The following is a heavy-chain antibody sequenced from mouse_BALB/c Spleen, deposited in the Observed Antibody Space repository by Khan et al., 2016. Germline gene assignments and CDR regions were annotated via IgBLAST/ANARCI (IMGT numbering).Heavy chain of an antibody. J-gene: IGHJ1*01. CDR3: ARDVNDDYYWYLDV. CDR2: ARNKANGYTT. CDR1: GFTFTDYY. V-gene: IGHV7-3*02. Sequence: EVKLEESGGGLVQPGGSLRLSCTTSGFTFTDYYMSWVRQPPGEALEWLGFARNKANGYTTEYSASVKGRFTISRDNSQSILYLQMNTLRPEDSATYYCARDVNDDYYWYLDVWGAGTTVTVSS. D-gene: IGHD2-3*01.